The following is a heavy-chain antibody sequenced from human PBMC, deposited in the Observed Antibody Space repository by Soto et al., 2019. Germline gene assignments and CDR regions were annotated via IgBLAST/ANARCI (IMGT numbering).Heavy chain of an antibody. CDR2: INHSGST. CDR3: ARARSLYDYVWGSYRFPLYFDY. J-gene: IGHJ4*02. D-gene: IGHD3-16*02. V-gene: IGHV4-34*01. Sequence: SETLSLTCAVYGGSFSGYYWSWIRQPPGKGLEWIGEINHSGSTNYNPSLKSRVTISVDTSKNQFSLKLSSVTAADTAVYYCARARSLYDYVWGSYRFPLYFDYWGQGTLVTVSS. CDR1: GGSFSGYY.